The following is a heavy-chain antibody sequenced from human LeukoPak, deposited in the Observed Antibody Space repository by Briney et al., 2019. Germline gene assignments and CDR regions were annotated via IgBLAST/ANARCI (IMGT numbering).Heavy chain of an antibody. D-gene: IGHD5-18*01. CDR1: GYTFTGYY. V-gene: IGHV1-2*02. CDR2: INPNTGGI. J-gene: IGHJ4*02. Sequence: ASVKVSCKSSGYTFTGYYMHWVRQAPGQGLEWMGWINPNTGGINYAQKFQGRVTMTRDTSISAAYMELSRLRSDDTAVYYCASDPYSNYFDYWGQGTLVTVSS. CDR3: ASDPYSNYFDY.